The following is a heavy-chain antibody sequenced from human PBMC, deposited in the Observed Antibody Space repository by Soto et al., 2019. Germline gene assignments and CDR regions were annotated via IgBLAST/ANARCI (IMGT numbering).Heavy chain of an antibody. Sequence: SETLSLTCAVSGDSINSSNWWSWVRQPPGKGLEWIGKIYHSGSTNYNPSLKSRVTISVDKSKNQFSLKLSSVTAADTAVYYCARARQYYDCELDPWGQGTLVTVSS. CDR1: GDSINSSNW. V-gene: IGHV4-4*02. D-gene: IGHD3-22*01. J-gene: IGHJ5*02. CDR3: ARARQYYDCELDP. CDR2: IYHSGST.